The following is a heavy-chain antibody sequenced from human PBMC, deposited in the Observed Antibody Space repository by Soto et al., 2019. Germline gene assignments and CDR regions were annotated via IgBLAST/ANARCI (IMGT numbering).Heavy chain of an antibody. J-gene: IGHJ5*02. CDR3: ARGYYYGSGVLPGNWFDP. CDR2: MNPNSGNT. CDR1: GYTFTSYD. D-gene: IGHD3-10*01. V-gene: IGHV1-8*01. Sequence: VKVSCKASGYTFTSYDINWVRQATGQGLEWMGWMNPNSGNTGYAQKFQGRVTMTRNTSISTAYMELSSLRSEDTAVYYCARGYYYGSGVLPGNWFDPWGQGTLVTVSS.